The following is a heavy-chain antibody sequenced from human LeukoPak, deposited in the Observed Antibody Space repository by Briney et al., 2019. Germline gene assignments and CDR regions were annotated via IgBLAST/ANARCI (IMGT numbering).Heavy chain of an antibody. J-gene: IGHJ3*02. D-gene: IGHD3-16*01. CDR3: ARIHVGGSGDAFDI. CDR2: IYSGGST. Sequence: GGSLRLSCAASGFTVSSNYMSWVRQAPGKGLEGVSVIYSGGSTYYADSVKGRFTISRDTSKTTLYLQMNSLRAEDTAVYYCARIHVGGSGDAFDIWGQGTMVTVSS. CDR1: GFTVSSNY. V-gene: IGHV3-53*01.